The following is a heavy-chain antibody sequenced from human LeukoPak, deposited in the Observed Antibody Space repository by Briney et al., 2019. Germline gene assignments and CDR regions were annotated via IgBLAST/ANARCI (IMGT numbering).Heavy chain of an antibody. CDR3: AKDLWGRDGYIFAY. J-gene: IGHJ4*02. Sequence: GGSLRLSCAVSGFTFSSYGMSWVRQAPGKGLEWVSGISGSGGSTYYADSVKGRFTISRDNSKNTLYLQMNSLRAEDTAVYYCAKDLWGRDGYIFAYWGQGTLVTVSS. CDR2: ISGSGGST. V-gene: IGHV3-23*01. D-gene: IGHD5-24*01. CDR1: GFTFSSYG.